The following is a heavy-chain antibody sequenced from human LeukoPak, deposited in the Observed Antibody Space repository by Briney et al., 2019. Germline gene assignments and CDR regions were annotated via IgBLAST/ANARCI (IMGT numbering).Heavy chain of an antibody. CDR2: IYYSGST. V-gene: IGHV4-30-4*01. Sequence: SETLSLTCTVSGGSISSGDYYWSWIRQPPGKGLEWIGYIYYSGSTYYNPSLKSRVTISVDTSKNQFSLKLSSVTAADTAVYYCARDGVIGSYAFDIWGQGTMVTVSS. D-gene: IGHD3-10*01. J-gene: IGHJ3*02. CDR1: GGSISSGDYY. CDR3: ARDGVIGSYAFDI.